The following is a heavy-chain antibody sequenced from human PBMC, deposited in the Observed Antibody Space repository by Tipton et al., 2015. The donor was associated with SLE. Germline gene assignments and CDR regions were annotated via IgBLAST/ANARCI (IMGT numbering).Heavy chain of an antibody. Sequence: LRLSCVASGHLFSSYEMNWVRQAPGKGLEWIGEVSHRGNTNYNPSLQSRLTISVDRSKNQFSLKLTSVTAADTAVYYCARQITPHYYEPGGSSSDGFDFWGQGTLITVSS. J-gene: IGHJ3*01. CDR3: ARQITPHYYEPGGSSSDGFDF. D-gene: IGHD3-22*01. V-gene: IGHV4-34*01. CDR2: VSHRGNT. CDR1: GHLFSSYE.